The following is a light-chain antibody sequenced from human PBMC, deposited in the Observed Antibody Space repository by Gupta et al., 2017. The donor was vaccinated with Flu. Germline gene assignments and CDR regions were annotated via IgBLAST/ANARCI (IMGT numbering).Light chain of an antibody. J-gene: IGKJ4*01. CDR1: QNIGTY. CDR2: GAF. Sequence: DIQMTQSPSSLSASIGDRVTITCRASQNIGTYLNWYQQKPGKAPKLLIYGAFTLQSGVPSRCSGSGDGTDFTLSISSRQPEDFASYFCQERYRNPQRHTFGGGTKVEI. CDR3: QERYRNPQRHT. V-gene: IGKV1-39*01.